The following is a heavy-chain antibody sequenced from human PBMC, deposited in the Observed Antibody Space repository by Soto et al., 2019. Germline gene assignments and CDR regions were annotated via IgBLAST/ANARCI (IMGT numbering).Heavy chain of an antibody. Sequence: SETLSLTCTVSGGSISSGGYYWSWIRQHPGKGLGWIGYIHYSGTTSFFPSYNPSLRSRVTISEDTSKNQFSLKLLSVTTADTAVYFCAAGEASSRNLAPYYLDFWGQGTLVTVSS. CDR2: IHYSGTT. CDR1: GGSISSGGYY. V-gene: IGHV4-61*08. D-gene: IGHD6-13*01. CDR3: AAGEASSRNLAPYYLDF. J-gene: IGHJ4*02.